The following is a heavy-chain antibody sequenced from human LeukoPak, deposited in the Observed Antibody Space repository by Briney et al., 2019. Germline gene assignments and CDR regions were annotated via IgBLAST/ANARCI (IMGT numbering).Heavy chain of an antibody. V-gene: IGHV4-59*08. CDR3: ARHGYTVGWYLFDS. D-gene: IGHD6-19*01. J-gene: IGHJ4*02. CDR2: IYYSGTT. Sequence: SETLSLTCTVPVGSLNSYYWSCMRDPLGKGLEWNGYIYYSGTTNYDPSLKSRVTISVDTSKNQFTLKLSSVTAADTAVYYCARHGYTVGWYLFDSWGQGTLVTVSS. CDR1: VGSLNSYY.